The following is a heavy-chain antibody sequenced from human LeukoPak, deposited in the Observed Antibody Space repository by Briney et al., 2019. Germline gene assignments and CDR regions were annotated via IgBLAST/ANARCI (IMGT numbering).Heavy chain of an antibody. Sequence: GGSLRLSCAASGFTFSSYAMHWVRQAPGKGLEGVAVISYDGSNKYYADSVKGRFTISRDNSKNTLYLQMNSLRAEDTAVYYCARGEASSSSSGQDYWGQGTLVTVSS. D-gene: IGHD6-6*01. CDR1: GFTFSSYA. CDR2: ISYDGSNK. J-gene: IGHJ4*02. V-gene: IGHV3-30-3*01. CDR3: ARGEASSSSSGQDY.